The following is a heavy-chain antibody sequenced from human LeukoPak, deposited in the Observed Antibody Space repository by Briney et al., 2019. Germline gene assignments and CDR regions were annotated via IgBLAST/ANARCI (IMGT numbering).Heavy chain of an antibody. D-gene: IGHD2-21*02. CDR1: GGSTSSSSYY. J-gene: IGHJ3*02. CDR3: ARERYCGGNCLVAFDI. Sequence: SETLSLTCTVSGGSTSSSSYYWSWIRQPPGKGLEWIGYIYYSGSTNYNPSLKSRVTISVDTSKNQFSLKLSSVTAADTAVYYCARERYCGGNCLVAFDIWGQGTMVTVSS. CDR2: IYYSGST. V-gene: IGHV4-61*01.